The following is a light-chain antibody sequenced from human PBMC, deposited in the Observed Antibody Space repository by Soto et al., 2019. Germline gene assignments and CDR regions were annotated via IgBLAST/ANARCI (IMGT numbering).Light chain of an antibody. CDR1: SSNIGSNY. V-gene: IGLV1-47*01. CDR3: AAWDDSLSGVL. J-gene: IGLJ2*01. CDR2: RNN. Sequence: SVLTQPPSASGAPGQRVTISCSGSSSNIGSNYVYWYQQLPGTAPKLLIYRNNQRRSGVPDRFSGSKSGTSVSLAISGLRSEDEANYYCAAWDDSLSGVLFGGGTQLTVL.